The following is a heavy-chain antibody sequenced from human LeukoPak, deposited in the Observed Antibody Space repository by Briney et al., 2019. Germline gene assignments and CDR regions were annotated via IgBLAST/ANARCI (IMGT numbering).Heavy chain of an antibody. J-gene: IGHJ4*02. V-gene: IGHV4-34*01. CDR1: GGSFRGYY. Sequence: PSETLSLTCAVYGGSFRGYYWSWIRQPPGKGLEWIGEINHSGSTNYNPSLKSRVTISVDTSKNQFSLKLSSVTAADTAVYYCARALEGARDYSEYLFDQWGQGTLVTVSS. D-gene: IGHD4/OR15-4a*01. CDR2: INHSGST. CDR3: ARALEGARDYSEYLFDQ.